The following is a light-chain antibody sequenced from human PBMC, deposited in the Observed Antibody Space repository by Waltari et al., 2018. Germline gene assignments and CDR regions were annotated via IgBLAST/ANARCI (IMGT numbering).Light chain of an antibody. Sequence: EIVLTQSPGTLSLSPGERATLSCRASQSVSSSYLAWYQQKPGQAPRLLIYGASRRATGIPDRFSGSGSGTDFTLTISRLEPEDVAVYYCQQYGSSPWTFGQGTKVEIK. V-gene: IGKV3-20*01. CDR2: GAS. CDR3: QQYGSSPWT. CDR1: QSVSSSY. J-gene: IGKJ1*01.